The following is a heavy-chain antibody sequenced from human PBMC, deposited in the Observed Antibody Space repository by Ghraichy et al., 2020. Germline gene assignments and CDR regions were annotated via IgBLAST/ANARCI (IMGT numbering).Heavy chain of an antibody. CDR1: GFTFSPYA. CDR2: IWFDGENK. Sequence: GGSLRLSCEASGFTFSPYAMHWVRQTPGTGLEWVAVIWFDGENKHYLDSVKGRFTISRDNAKNTLFLQMDGLRVEDTAVYYCAREGNAGYGGYYNYYGMDVWGRGTTVTVAS. CDR3: AREGNAGYGGYYNYYGMDV. J-gene: IGHJ6*02. D-gene: IGHD3-16*01. V-gene: IGHV3-33*01.